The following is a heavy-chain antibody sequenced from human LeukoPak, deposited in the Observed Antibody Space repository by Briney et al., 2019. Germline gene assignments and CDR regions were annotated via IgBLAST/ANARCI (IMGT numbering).Heavy chain of an antibody. CDR2: ISSSSSYI. CDR3: ARDQKQWLADAFDI. Sequence: AGGSLRLSCAASGFTFSSYSMNWVRQAPGKGLEWVSSISSSSSYIYHADSVKGRFTISRDNAKNSLYLQMNSLRAEDTAVYYCARDQKQWLADAFDIWGQGTMVAVSS. J-gene: IGHJ3*02. CDR1: GFTFSSYS. V-gene: IGHV3-21*01. D-gene: IGHD6-19*01.